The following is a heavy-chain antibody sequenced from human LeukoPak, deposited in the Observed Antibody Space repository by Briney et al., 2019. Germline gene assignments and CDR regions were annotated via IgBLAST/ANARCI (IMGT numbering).Heavy chain of an antibody. V-gene: IGHV3-30*18. D-gene: IGHD5-18*01. CDR1: GFTFSSYG. J-gene: IGHJ4*02. CDR3: AKDRGYSHGFDY. Sequence: GGSLRLSCAASGFTFSSYGMHWVRQAPGKGLEWVAAISYDGRNKEYVDFVKGRFTISRDNSKNTLYLQMNSLRAEDTAVYNCAKDRGYSHGFDYWGQGTLVTVSS. CDR2: ISYDGRNK.